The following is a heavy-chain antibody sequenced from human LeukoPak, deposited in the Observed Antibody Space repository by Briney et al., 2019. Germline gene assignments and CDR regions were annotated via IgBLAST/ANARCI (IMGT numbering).Heavy chain of an antibody. CDR3: AKDTSGYYRPFDY. D-gene: IGHD3-22*01. V-gene: IGHV3-23*01. J-gene: IGHJ4*02. CDR1: GFTFSSYA. Sequence: GGSLRLSCAASGFTFSSYAMSWVRHAPGKGLVWGSASSGSGAYTYYADSVKGRFTISRDNSKNTLYLQMNGLRAEDTAVYYCAKDTSGYYRPFDYWGQGTLVTVSS. CDR2: SSGSGAYT.